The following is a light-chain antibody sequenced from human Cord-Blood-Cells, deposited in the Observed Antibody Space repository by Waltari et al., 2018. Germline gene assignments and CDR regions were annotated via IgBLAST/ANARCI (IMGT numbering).Light chain of an antibody. CDR3: AAWDDSLNGHVV. V-gene: IGLV1-44*01. CDR2: SNN. J-gene: IGLJ2*01. CDR1: SSNIGSHT. Sequence: QSVLTQPPSASGTPGQRVTISCSGSSSNIGSHTVNWYQQLPGTAPQLLIYSNNQRPSGVPDRFSGSKSGTSASLAISGLQSEDEADYYCAAWDDSLNGHVVFGGGTKLTVL.